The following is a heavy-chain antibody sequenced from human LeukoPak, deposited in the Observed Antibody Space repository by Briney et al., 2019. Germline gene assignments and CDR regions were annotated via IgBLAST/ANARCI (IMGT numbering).Heavy chain of an antibody. Sequence: PGRSLRLSCAASGFTFSSYGMHWVRQAPGKGLEWVAVISYDGSNKYYADSVKGRFTISRDNSKNTLYLQMNSLRAEDTAVYYCAKDRGDGYNYDYYYGMDVRGQGTTVTVSS. D-gene: IGHD5-24*01. J-gene: IGHJ6*02. V-gene: IGHV3-30*18. CDR3: AKDRGDGYNYDYYYGMDV. CDR1: GFTFSSYG. CDR2: ISYDGSNK.